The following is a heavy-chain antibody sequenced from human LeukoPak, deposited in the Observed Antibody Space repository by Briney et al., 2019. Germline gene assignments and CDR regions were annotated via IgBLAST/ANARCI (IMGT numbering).Heavy chain of an antibody. J-gene: IGHJ5*02. CDR1: GGSISSYY. Sequence: PAETLSLTCTVSGGSISSYYWSWIRQPPGKGLEWIGYIYYSGSTNYNPSLKSRVTISVDTSKNQFSLKLSPVTAADTAVYYCARGSGSRVKHWFDPWGQGTLVTVSS. D-gene: IGHD2-8*01. CDR3: ARGSGSRVKHWFDP. CDR2: IYYSGST. V-gene: IGHV4-59*01.